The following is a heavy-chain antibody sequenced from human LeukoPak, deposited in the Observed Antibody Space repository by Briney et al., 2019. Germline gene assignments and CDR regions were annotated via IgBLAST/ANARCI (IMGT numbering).Heavy chain of an antibody. Sequence: GESLKISCKGSGYSSTSYWIGWVRQMPGKGLEWMGIIYPGDSDTRYSPSFQGQVTISADKSISTAYLQWSSLKASDTAMYYCARHEGLLGYCSGGSCFVDWGQGTLVTVSS. V-gene: IGHV5-51*01. D-gene: IGHD2-15*01. CDR2: IYPGDSDT. J-gene: IGHJ4*02. CDR1: GYSSTSYW. CDR3: ARHEGLLGYCSGGSCFVD.